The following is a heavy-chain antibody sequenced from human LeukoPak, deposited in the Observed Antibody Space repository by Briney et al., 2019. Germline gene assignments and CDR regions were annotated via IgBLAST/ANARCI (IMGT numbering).Heavy chain of an antibody. CDR1: GFTFGDYA. Sequence: GGSLRLSCTASGFTFGDYAMSWVRQAPGKGLEWVGFIRSKAYGGTTEYAASVKGRFTISRDDSKSIAYLQMNSLKTEDTAVYYCTRDGDTAMVSPDAFDIWGQGTMVTVSS. J-gene: IGHJ3*02. CDR2: IRSKAYGGTT. V-gene: IGHV3-49*04. CDR3: TRDGDTAMVSPDAFDI. D-gene: IGHD5-18*01.